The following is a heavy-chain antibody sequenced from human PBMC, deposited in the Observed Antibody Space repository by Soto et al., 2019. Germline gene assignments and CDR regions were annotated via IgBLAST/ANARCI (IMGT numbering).Heavy chain of an antibody. D-gene: IGHD6-13*01. Sequence: SETLSLTCTVSGGSISSSSYYWGWIRQPPGKGLGWIGSIYYSGSTYYNPSLKSRVTISVDTSKNQFSLKLSSVTAADTAVYYCARAYSSSWYVDSHFDYWGQGTLVTVSS. V-gene: IGHV4-39*01. J-gene: IGHJ4*02. CDR2: IYYSGST. CDR3: ARAYSSSWYVDSHFDY. CDR1: GGSISSSSYY.